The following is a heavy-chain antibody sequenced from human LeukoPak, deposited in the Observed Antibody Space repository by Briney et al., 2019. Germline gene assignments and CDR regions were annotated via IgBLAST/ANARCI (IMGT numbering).Heavy chain of an antibody. J-gene: IGHJ4*02. CDR3: ARAEPSPYSNPFFDY. V-gene: IGHV4-39*07. Sequence: PSETLSLTCTVSGGSISSNSYYWGCIRQPPGKGLEWIGNIYTNRGTRYKPSLQSRVTISLDTSKNQFSLKLSSVTAADTAVDYCARAEPSPYSNPFFDYWGQGTLVTVSS. CDR2: IYTNRGT. D-gene: IGHD4-11*01. CDR1: GGSISSNSYY.